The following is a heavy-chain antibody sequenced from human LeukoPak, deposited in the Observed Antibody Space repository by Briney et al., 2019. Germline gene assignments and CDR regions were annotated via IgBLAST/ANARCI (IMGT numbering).Heavy chain of an antibody. Sequence: GGSLRLSCAASGFTFSSYAMSWVRQAPGKGLEWVSAISGSGGSTYYADSVKGRFTISRDNSKNTLYLQMNSLRAEDTAVYYCAKDVGDFVGGVAATGSGSQHGGRGPLATVSS. D-gene: IGHD2-15*01. CDR3: AKDVGDFVGGVAATGSGSQH. V-gene: IGHV3-23*01. J-gene: IGHJ1*01. CDR1: GFTFSSYA. CDR2: ISGSGGST.